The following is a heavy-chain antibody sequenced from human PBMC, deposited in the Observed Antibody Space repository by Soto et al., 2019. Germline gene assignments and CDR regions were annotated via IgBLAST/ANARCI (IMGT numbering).Heavy chain of an antibody. CDR3: ARGSSYYYYYGMDV. CDR1: GFTVSSNY. Sequence: GGSLRLSCAASGFTVSSNYMSWVRQAPGKGLEWVSVIYSGGSTYYADSVKGRFTISRHNSKKTLYLQMNSLRAEDTAVYYCARGSSYYYYYGMDVWGQGTTVTVSS. D-gene: IGHD6-6*01. V-gene: IGHV3-53*04. CDR2: IYSGGST. J-gene: IGHJ6*02.